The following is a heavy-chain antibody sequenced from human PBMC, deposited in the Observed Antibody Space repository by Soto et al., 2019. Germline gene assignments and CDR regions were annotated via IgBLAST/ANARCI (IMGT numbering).Heavy chain of an antibody. CDR2: TYYRSEWYN. J-gene: IGHJ6*02. CDR1: GDSVSSDSAA. Sequence: PSQTLSLTCAISGDSVSSDSAARNWIRQSPSRGLEWLGRTYYRSEWYNDYAVSMKSRIVITPDTSKNQFSLQLNSVAPEDTAVYFCARDYYYGMDVWGQGTTVTVSS. CDR3: ARDYYYGMDV. V-gene: IGHV6-1*01.